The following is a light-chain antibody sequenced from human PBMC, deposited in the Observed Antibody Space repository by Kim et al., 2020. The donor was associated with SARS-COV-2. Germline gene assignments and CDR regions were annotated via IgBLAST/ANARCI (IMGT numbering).Light chain of an antibody. CDR1: QSVLYSSNNKNY. CDR3: QQYYSAPPLT. V-gene: IGKV4-1*01. Sequence: DIVMTQSPDSLAVSRGERATINCKSSQSVLYSSNNKNYLAWYQQKPGQPPKLLIYWASTRESGVPDRFSGSGSGTDFTLTISSLQAEDVAVYYCQQYYSAPPLTFGGGTKVDIK. CDR2: WAS. J-gene: IGKJ4*01.